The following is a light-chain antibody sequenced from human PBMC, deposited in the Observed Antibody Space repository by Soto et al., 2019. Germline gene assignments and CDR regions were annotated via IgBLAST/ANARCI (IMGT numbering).Light chain of an antibody. Sequence: QSVLTQPPSVSGAPGQRVTISCTGSNSNIGAGYDVHWYQQLPGTAPKLLIYGNINRPSGVPDRFSASKSGTSASLAVTGLQAQDEADYYCSSFTSGGTWVFGGGTKVTVL. CDR2: GNI. V-gene: IGLV1-40*01. CDR3: SSFTSGGTWV. J-gene: IGLJ3*02. CDR1: NSNIGAGYD.